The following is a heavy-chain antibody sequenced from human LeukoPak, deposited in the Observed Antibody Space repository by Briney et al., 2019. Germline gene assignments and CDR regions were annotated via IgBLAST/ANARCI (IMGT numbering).Heavy chain of an antibody. CDR1: GFTFSSYA. J-gene: IGHJ4*02. D-gene: IGHD1-1*01. CDR2: ISYDGSNK. Sequence: GGSLRLSCAASGFTFSSYAMHWVRQAPGKGLEWVAVISYDGSNKYYADSVKGRFTISRDNSKNTLYLQMNSLRAEDTAVYYCARGTLKSPTRPRDYWGQGNLVTVSS. CDR3: ARGTLKSPTRPRDY. V-gene: IGHV3-30-3*01.